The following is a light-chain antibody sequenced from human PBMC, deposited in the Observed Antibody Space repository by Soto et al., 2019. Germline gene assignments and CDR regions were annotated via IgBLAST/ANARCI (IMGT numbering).Light chain of an antibody. CDR3: GTWDNSRSVVV. CDR2: ENN. CDR1: SSNIGNIY. Sequence: QSVLTQPHSVSAAPGPKVTLACSGSSSNIGNIYVSWYQHLPGRAPTLLMYENNKRPSGVPDRCSGSKSGTSATLGITGLQTGDEADYYCGTWDNSRSVVVFGGGTKRTV. V-gene: IGLV1-51*02. J-gene: IGLJ2*01.